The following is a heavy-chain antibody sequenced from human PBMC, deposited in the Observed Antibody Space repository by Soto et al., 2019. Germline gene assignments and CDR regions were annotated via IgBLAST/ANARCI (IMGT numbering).Heavy chain of an antibody. CDR2: ISAYNGNT. Sequence: ASVKVSCKASGYTFTSYGISWVRQAPGQGLEWMGWISAYNGNTNYAQKLQGRVTMTTDTSTSTAYMELRSLRSDDTAVYYCARVGGYSYGYVFARNYYHGMDVWGQGTTVTVSS. V-gene: IGHV1-18*01. J-gene: IGHJ6*02. CDR1: GYTFTSYG. CDR3: ARVGGYSYGYVFARNYYHGMDV. D-gene: IGHD5-18*01.